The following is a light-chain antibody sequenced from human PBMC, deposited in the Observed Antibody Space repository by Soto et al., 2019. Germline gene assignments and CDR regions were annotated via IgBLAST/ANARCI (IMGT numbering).Light chain of an antibody. Sequence: QSVLTLPAPVSGSPGQSITISCTGTSSDVGGYDFVSWYQHHPGKAPKLMIFDVNNRPAGLSNRFSGSKSGNTASLTIPGLPTEDEADYYCSSYTTSHTRVFGTGTKVTVL. CDR1: SSDVGGYDF. CDR3: SSYTTSHTRV. V-gene: IGLV2-14*01. J-gene: IGLJ1*01. CDR2: DVN.